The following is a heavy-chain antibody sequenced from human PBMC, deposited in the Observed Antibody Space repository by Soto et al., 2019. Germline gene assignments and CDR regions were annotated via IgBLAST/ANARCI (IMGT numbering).Heavy chain of an antibody. V-gene: IGHV3-15*01. D-gene: IGHD4-17*01. CDR3: KSHLHPLKLLRWTGLGD. Sequence: EVQLVESGGGLVKPGGSLRLSCAASGFSFSNAWMYWVRQAPGKGLEWVGRIKSKTDGGTIDYAAPVKGRFTISRDDSKNTLYLQMNSLKTEDTAVYYCKSHLHPLKLLRWTGLGDWGQGTLVTVSS. J-gene: IGHJ4*02. CDR1: GFSFSNAW. CDR2: IKSKTDGGTI.